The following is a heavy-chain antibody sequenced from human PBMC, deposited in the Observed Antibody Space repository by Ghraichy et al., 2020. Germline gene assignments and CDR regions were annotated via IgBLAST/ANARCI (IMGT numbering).Heavy chain of an antibody. Sequence: GGSLRLSCAASGFTFSSYGMHWVRQAPGKGLEWVAFIRYDGSNKYYADSVKGRFTISRDNSKNTLYLQMNSLRAEDTAVYYCAKGAVEIPATEMLVDYWGQGTLVTVSS. D-gene: IGHD2-2*01. CDR1: GFTFSSYG. J-gene: IGHJ4*02. CDR3: AKGAVEIPATEMLVDY. CDR2: IRYDGSNK. V-gene: IGHV3-30*02.